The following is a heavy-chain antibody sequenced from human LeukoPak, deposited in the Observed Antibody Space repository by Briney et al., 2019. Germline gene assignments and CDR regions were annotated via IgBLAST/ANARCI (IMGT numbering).Heavy chain of an antibody. D-gene: IGHD6-13*01. CDR3: AKDQWQQLADHDAFDI. V-gene: IGHV3-23*01. CDR2: ISSSGGNT. CDR1: GFTFSSYS. J-gene: IGHJ3*02. Sequence: GGSLRLSCAASGFTFSSYSMSWVRQAPGKGLEWVSSISSSGGNTYYADSVKGRFTISRDNSKNTLYLQMNSLRAEDTAVYYCAKDQWQQLADHDAFDIWGQGTMVTVSS.